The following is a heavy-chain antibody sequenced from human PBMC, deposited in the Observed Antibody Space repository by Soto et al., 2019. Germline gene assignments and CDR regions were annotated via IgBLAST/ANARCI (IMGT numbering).Heavy chain of an antibody. J-gene: IGHJ5*01. CDR1: GFTFSGCA. Sequence: GGSLRLSCAASGFTFSGCAMTWVRQAPGKGLEWVSSISGGGGSTYYADSVKGRFSISRDNSRDTLYLQMNSLRAEDTAVYYCATLVTAGGTDSWGQGTLVTVSS. V-gene: IGHV3-23*01. CDR3: ATLVTAGGTDS. CDR2: ISGGGGST. D-gene: IGHD6-13*01.